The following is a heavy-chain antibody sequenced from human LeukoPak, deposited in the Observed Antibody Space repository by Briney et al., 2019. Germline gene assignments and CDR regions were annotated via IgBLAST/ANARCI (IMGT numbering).Heavy chain of an antibody. CDR1: GYTFTGYY. CDR3: ASAPAMCSTSCYDY. Sequence: ASVKVSCKASGYTFTGYYMHWVRQAPGQGLEWMGRISPNSGGTNYAQKFQGRVTMTRDTSISTAYMELSRLRYDDTAVYYCASAPAMCSTSCYDYWGQGTLVAVSS. J-gene: IGHJ4*02. CDR2: ISPNSGGT. D-gene: IGHD2-2*01. V-gene: IGHV1-2*06.